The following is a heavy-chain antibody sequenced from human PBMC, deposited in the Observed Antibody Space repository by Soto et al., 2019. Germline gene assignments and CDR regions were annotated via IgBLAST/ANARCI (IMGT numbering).Heavy chain of an antibody. CDR2: INHSGST. D-gene: IGHD3-10*01. V-gene: IGHV4-34*01. Sequence: QVQLQQWGAGLLKPSETLSLTCAVYGGSFSGYYWSWIRQPPGKGLEWIGEINHSGSTNYNPSLKSRGTISVDTSKNQFSLKLSSVTAADTAVYYCARATGRITMVRGVIISQNWFDPWGQGTLVTVSS. J-gene: IGHJ5*02. CDR1: GGSFSGYY. CDR3: ARATGRITMVRGVIISQNWFDP.